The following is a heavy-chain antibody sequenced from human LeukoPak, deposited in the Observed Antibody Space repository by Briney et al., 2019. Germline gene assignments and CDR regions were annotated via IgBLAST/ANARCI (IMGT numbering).Heavy chain of an antibody. Sequence: SETLSLTCTVSGYSISSGYYWGWIRQPPGKGLEWIGSIYHSGSTYYNPPLKSRVTISVDTSKNQFSLKLSSVTAADTAVYYCARVVGIAARPENYFDYWGQGTLVTVSS. CDR2: IYHSGST. CDR1: GYSISSGYY. D-gene: IGHD6-6*01. J-gene: IGHJ4*02. V-gene: IGHV4-38-2*02. CDR3: ARVVGIAARPENYFDY.